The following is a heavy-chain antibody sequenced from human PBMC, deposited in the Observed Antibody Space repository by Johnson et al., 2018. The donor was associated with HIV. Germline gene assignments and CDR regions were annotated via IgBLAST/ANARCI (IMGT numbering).Heavy chain of an antibody. V-gene: IGHV3-9*01. J-gene: IGHJ3*01. CDR2: ISWNSGSI. D-gene: IGHD1-26*01. CDR3: ARDKSGSYRGAFDV. CDR1: GFTFDDYA. Sequence: VQLVESGGGLVQPGRSLRLSCAASGFTFDDYAMHWVRQAPGKGLEWVSGISWNSGSIGYADSVKGRFTISRDNAKNSLYLQMNTLRAEDTALYYCARDKSGSYRGAFDVWGQGTMVTVSS.